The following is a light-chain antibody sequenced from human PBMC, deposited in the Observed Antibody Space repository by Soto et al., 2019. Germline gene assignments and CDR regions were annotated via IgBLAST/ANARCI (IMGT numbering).Light chain of an antibody. CDR1: ISDVGGYNY. CDR3: SSYSSSTSLVV. CDR2: EVS. J-gene: IGLJ3*02. V-gene: IGLV2-14*01. Sequence: QSALTQPASVSGSPGQSITVSCTGTISDVGGYNYVSWYQQHPGNAPKLMIYEVSNRPSGVSNRFSGSKSGNTASLTISGLQAEDEADYYCSSYSSSTSLVVFGGGTKLTVL.